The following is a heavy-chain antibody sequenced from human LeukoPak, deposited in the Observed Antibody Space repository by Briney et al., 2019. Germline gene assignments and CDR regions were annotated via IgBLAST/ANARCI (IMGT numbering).Heavy chain of an antibody. V-gene: IGHV3-72*01. J-gene: IGHJ2*01. CDR2: VRNKANSYIT. D-gene: IGHD1-26*01. Sequence: GGSLRLSCAASGFTFSDHYMDWVRQAPGKGLEWVGRVRNKANSYITMYAASVKGRFTISRNDSENSLYLQMNSLKTEDTAVYYCGRIRGSYLHWYFDLWGRGTLVTVSS. CDR1: GFTFSDHY. CDR3: GRIRGSYLHWYFDL.